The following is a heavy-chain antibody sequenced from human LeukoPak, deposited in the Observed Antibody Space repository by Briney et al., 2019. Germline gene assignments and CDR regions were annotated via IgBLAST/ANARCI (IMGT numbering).Heavy chain of an antibody. D-gene: IGHD1-26*01. CDR3: ARDSGSYLFDY. CDR1: GGTFSSYA. J-gene: IGHJ4*02. V-gene: IGHV1-69*06. Sequence: GASVKVSCKASGGTFSSYAISWVRQAPGQGLEWMGGIIPIFGTANYAQKFQGRVTITADKSTSTAYMELSSLRSEDTALYYCARDSGSYLFDYWGQGALVAVSS. CDR2: IIPIFGTA.